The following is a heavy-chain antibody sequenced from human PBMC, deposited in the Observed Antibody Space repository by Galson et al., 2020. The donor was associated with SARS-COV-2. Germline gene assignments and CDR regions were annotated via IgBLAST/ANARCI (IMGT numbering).Heavy chain of an antibody. Sequence: QAGGSLRLSCAASGFTFNNYGMHWVRQAPGKGLEWVAVISTDGNNKYDADSVKGRFTISRDKSNNTLYLQMNSLRPEDTAVYFCARAGYSSTWTLGDDFDVWGQGTLVTVSS. CDR3: ARAGYSSTWTLGDDFDV. V-gene: IGHV3-30*03. CDR1: GFTFNNYG. D-gene: IGHD6-13*01. CDR2: ISTDGNNK. J-gene: IGHJ3*01.